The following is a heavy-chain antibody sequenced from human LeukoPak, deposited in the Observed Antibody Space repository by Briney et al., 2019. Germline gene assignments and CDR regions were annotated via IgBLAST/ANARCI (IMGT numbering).Heavy chain of an antibody. CDR2: ISYDGSNK. CDR1: GFTFSSYG. J-gene: IGHJ6*02. V-gene: IGHV3-30*18. CDR3: AKDPIAVAGNNYYRMDV. Sequence: GGSLRLSCAASGFTFSSYGMYWVRQAPGKRLEWVAVISYDGSNKDYADSVKGRFTISRDNSKNTLYLQMNSLRPEDTAVYYCAKDPIAVAGNNYYRMDVWGQGTTVTVSS. D-gene: IGHD6-19*01.